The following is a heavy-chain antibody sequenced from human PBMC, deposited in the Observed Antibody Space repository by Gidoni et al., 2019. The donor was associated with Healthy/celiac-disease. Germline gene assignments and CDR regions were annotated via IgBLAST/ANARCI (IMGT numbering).Heavy chain of an antibody. CDR1: GFPFSSYA. J-gene: IGHJ4*02. CDR3: ARGAFLRYFDWLLSPFDY. CDR2: ISYDGSNK. D-gene: IGHD3-9*01. V-gene: IGHV3-30-3*01. Sequence: QVQLVESGGGVVQPGRSLSPACAASGFPFSSYAMPGVRQAPGKGLEGVAVISYDGSNKYYADSVKGRFTISRDNSKNTLYLQMNSLRAEDTAVYYCARGAFLRYFDWLLSPFDYWGQGTLVTVSS.